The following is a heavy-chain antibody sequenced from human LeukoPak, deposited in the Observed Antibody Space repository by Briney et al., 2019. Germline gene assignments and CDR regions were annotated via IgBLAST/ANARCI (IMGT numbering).Heavy chain of an antibody. V-gene: IGHV3-23*01. J-gene: IGHJ5*02. Sequence: PGGSLRLSCAASGFTVSSNYMSWVRQAPGKGLEWVSAISGSGGSTYYADSVKGRFTISRDNSKNTLYLQMNSLRAEDTAVYYCAKAGGTTVVTPYNWFDPWGQGTLVTVSS. CDR1: GFTVSSNY. CDR3: AKAGGTTVVTPYNWFDP. D-gene: IGHD4-23*01. CDR2: ISGSGGST.